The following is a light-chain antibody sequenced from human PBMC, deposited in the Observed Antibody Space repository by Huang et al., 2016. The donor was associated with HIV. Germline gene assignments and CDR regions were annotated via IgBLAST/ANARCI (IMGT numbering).Light chain of an antibody. CDR1: QLIGTY. CDR3: QQRRSWPLT. V-gene: IGKV3-11*01. J-gene: IGKJ4*01. Sequence: EVVLPQSPPTLSLFPGETATLSCRASQLIGTYVAWCQKRPGQGPRLLIYDGSNRAAGVPARISGAGSGTTFTLSISGLESEDFGVYYCQQRRSWPLTFGGGTKVEV. CDR2: DGS.